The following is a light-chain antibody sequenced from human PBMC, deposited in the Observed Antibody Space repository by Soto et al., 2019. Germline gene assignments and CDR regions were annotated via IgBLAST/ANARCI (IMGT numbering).Light chain of an antibody. CDR2: DAS. Sequence: DIQMTQSPSTLSASVGDRVTITCRASQSISSWLAWYQQKLGRAPRLLIYDASSLESGVPSRFSGSGYGTEFTLTISSLQPDDFATYYCQQYDSFWTMFGQGTKVDNK. J-gene: IGKJ1*01. V-gene: IGKV1-5*01. CDR3: QQYDSFWTM. CDR1: QSISSW.